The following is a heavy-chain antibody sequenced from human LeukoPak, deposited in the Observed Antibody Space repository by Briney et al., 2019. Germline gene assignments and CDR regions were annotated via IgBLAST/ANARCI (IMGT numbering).Heavy chain of an antibody. V-gene: IGHV4-59*08. CDR2: IYYSGST. CDR1: GGSISIYY. Sequence: SETLSLTCTVSGGSISIYYWSWIRQPPGKGLEWIGYIYYSGSTNYNPSLKSRVTISVDTSKNQFSLKLSSVTAADTAVYYCARATSGRYDSSGYYAIFDYWGQGTLVTVSS. CDR3: ARATSGRYDSSGYYAIFDY. D-gene: IGHD3-22*01. J-gene: IGHJ4*02.